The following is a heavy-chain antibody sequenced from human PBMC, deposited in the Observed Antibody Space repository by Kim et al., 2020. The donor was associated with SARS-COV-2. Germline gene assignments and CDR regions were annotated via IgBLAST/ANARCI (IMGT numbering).Heavy chain of an antibody. D-gene: IGHD3-22*01. J-gene: IGHJ3*02. CDR3: ARGYYYDGDAFDI. V-gene: IGHV3-21*01. Sequence: YADSVKGRLTIHRDNAKNSLYLQMNSLRAEDTAVYYCARGYYYDGDAFDIWGQGTMVTVSS.